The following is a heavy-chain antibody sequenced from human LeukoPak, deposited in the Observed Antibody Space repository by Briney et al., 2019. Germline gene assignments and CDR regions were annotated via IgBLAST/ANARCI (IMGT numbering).Heavy chain of an antibody. Sequence: GESLKISCKGSGYSFTSYWTGWVRQMPGKGLEWMGIIYPGDSDTRYSPSFQGQVTISADKSISTAYLQWSSLKASDTAMYYCTRVYYGSGSYPSGNYWGQGTLVTVSS. CDR3: TRVYYGSGSYPSGNY. V-gene: IGHV5-51*01. CDR2: IYPGDSDT. J-gene: IGHJ4*02. D-gene: IGHD3-10*01. CDR1: GYSFTSYW.